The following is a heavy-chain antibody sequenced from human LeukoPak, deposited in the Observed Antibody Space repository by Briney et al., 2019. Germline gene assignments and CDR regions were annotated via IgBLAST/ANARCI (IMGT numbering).Heavy chain of an antibody. V-gene: IGHV4-39*07. D-gene: IGHD2-2*02. CDR3: ARDNRHGIVPAAIVRLAAAASYFDY. CDR1: GGSLTDGDYY. J-gene: IGHJ4*02. Sequence: SETLSLTCTVSGGSLTDGDYYWGWVRQPPGTGLQWIATTYEGASLKSRVTISLDTSKNQFFLRLTSVTAADTAVYYCARDNRHGIVPAAIVRLAAAASYFDYWGQGTLVTVSS. CDR2: T.